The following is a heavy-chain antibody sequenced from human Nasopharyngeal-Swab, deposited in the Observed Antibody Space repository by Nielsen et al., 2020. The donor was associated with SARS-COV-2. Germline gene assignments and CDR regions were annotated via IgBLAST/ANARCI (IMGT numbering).Heavy chain of an antibody. D-gene: IGHD6-13*01. J-gene: IGHJ4*02. V-gene: IGHV3-30*18. Sequence: VRQMPGKGLEWVAVISYDGSNKYYADSVKGRFTISRDNSKNTLYLQMNSLRAEDTAVYYCAKDPGIAAAGAFWYFDYWGQGTLVIVSS. CDR3: AKDPGIAAAGAFWYFDY. CDR2: ISYDGSNK.